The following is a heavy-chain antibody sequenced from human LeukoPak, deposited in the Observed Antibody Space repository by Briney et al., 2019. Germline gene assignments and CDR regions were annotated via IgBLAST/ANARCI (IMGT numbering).Heavy chain of an antibody. CDR1: GYTFTGYY. CDR2: ISAYNGNT. Sequence: ASVKVSCKASGYTFTGYYMHWVRQAPGQGLEWMGWISAYNGNTNYAQKLQGRVTMTTDTSTSTAYMELRSLRSDDTAVYYCARDGAAAGRNNFDYWGQGTLVTVSS. J-gene: IGHJ4*02. CDR3: ARDGAAAGRNNFDY. D-gene: IGHD6-13*01. V-gene: IGHV1-18*04.